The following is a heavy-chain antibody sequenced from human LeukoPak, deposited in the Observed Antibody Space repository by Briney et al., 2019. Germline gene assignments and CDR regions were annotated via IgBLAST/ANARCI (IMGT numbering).Heavy chain of an antibody. CDR3: ARDQAVSSSWEWQFDY. CDR1: GGSISSSSYY. V-gene: IGHV4-39*02. J-gene: IGHJ4*02. D-gene: IGHD6-13*01. CDR2: IYYSGST. Sequence: SETLSLTCTVSGGSISSSSYYWGWIRQPPGKGLEWIGSIYYSGSTYYNPSLKSRVTISVDTSKNQFSLKLSSVTAADTAVYYCARDQAVSSSWEWQFDYWGQGTLVTVSS.